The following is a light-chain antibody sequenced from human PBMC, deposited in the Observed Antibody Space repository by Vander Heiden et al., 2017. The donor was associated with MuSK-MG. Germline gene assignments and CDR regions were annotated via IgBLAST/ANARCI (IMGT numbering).Light chain of an antibody. CDR1: QSISSY. Sequence: DIQLTQSPSSLSASVGDRVTIPCRASQSISSYLISYQQQPGKAPKLLIYAASSLQSGVPSRCSGSGSWTDYTLIISSLQPEDFATDYCQQRYGTSPHTFGQGTKLEIK. CDR3: QQRYGTSPHT. CDR2: AAS. J-gene: IGKJ2*01. V-gene: IGKV1-39*01.